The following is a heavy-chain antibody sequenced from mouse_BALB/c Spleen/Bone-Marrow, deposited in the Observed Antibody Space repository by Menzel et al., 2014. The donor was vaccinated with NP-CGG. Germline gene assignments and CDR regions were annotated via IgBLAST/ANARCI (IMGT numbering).Heavy chain of an antibody. V-gene: IGHV1S16*01. Sequence: SGAELVKPGASVKLSCKASGYTFXSYYMYWVKQRPGQGLEWIGEINPSNGGTNFNEKFKSKATLTVDKSSSTAYMQLSSLTSEDSAVYYCTRGRRDAMDYWGQGTSVTVSS. CDR3: TRGRRDAMDY. CDR1: GYTFXSYY. J-gene: IGHJ4*01. CDR2: INPSNGGT.